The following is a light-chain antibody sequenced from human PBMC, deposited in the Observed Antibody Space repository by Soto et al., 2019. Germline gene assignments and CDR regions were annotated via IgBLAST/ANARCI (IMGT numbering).Light chain of an antibody. V-gene: IGKV3-15*01. J-gene: IGKJ1*01. CDR1: QSVSSN. CDR2: GVS. Sequence: ERIMTQSPATLSVSPGESATLSCRASQSVSSNLAWYQQKPGQAPRLLIYGVSTRATGIPARFSGSGSETKFTLTITSLQSEDFAVYYCEEYNNWPGTFGQGTKVDIQ. CDR3: EEYNNWPGT.